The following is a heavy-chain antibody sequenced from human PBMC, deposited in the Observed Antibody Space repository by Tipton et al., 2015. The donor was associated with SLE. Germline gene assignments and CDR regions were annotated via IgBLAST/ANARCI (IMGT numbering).Heavy chain of an antibody. CDR2: IYYSGST. D-gene: IGHD7-27*01. V-gene: IGHV4-39*07. CDR1: GGSISSSSYY. CDR3: AHANWGTNFDY. Sequence: TLSLTCTVSGGSISSSSYYWAWIRQPPGKGLEWIGSIYYSGSTYYNPSLESRVTISVDTSKNQFSLKLSSVTAADTAVLYCAHANWGTNFDYWGQGTLVTVSS. J-gene: IGHJ4*02.